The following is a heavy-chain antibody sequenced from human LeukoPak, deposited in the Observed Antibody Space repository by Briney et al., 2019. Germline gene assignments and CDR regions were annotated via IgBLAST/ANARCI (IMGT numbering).Heavy chain of an antibody. CDR1: GFTVSSNY. Sequence: GGSLRLSCPGSGFTVSSNYMTWVRQAPGKGLAWVSVHYTGGTTYYADSVRGRFTISRDNSMNTVYLQMSRLRDEDTAVYYCATLKRGYGGYFDLWGRGTLVTVSS. J-gene: IGHJ2*01. CDR2: HYTGGTT. D-gene: IGHD2-15*01. CDR3: ATLKRGYGGYFDL. V-gene: IGHV3-66*04.